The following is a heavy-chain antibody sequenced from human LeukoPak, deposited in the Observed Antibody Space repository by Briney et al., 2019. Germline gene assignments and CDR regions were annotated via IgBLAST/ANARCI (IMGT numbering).Heavy chain of an antibody. J-gene: IGHJ4*02. Sequence: ASVKVSCKASGYTFTSYGISWVRQGPGQGLEWLGWISAYNGNTNYAQKLQGRVTMTTDTSTSTAYMELRSLRSDDTAVYYCARTTYYYGSGSYPADYWGQGTLVTVSS. V-gene: IGHV1-18*01. D-gene: IGHD3-10*01. CDR2: ISAYNGNT. CDR1: GYTFTSYG. CDR3: ARTTYYYGSGSYPADY.